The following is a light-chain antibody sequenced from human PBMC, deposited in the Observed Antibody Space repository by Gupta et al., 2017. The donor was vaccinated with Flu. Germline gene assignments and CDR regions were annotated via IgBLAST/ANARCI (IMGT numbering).Light chain of an antibody. V-gene: IGKV3-15*01. J-gene: IGKJ1*01. CDR1: RSVSSN. CDR3: QQYNNWPET. Sequence: PATLSVSPGERATLSCRASRSVSSNLAWYQQKPGQAPRLLIYGASTRATGIPARFSGSGSGTEFTLTISSLQSEDFAVYYCQQYNNWPETFGQGTKVEIK. CDR2: GAS.